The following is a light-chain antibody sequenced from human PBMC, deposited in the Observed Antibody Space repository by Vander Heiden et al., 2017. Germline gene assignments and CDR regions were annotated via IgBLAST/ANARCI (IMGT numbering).Light chain of an antibody. J-gene: IGKJ5*01. V-gene: IGKV3-11*01. CDR3: QQRSNWPLIT. CDR1: QSVSSY. Sequence: EIVLTQSPATLSFSPGGGATPSCRARQSVSSYLDWYQQKPGQAPRLLIYDASNRDTGIPARFSGSGSGTDFTLTISSLEPEDFAVYYCQQRSNWPLITFGQGTRLEIK. CDR2: DAS.